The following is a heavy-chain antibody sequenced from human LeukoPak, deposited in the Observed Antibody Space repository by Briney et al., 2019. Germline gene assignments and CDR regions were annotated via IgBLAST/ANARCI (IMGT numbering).Heavy chain of an antibody. Sequence: SETLSLTCTVSGGSISSYYWSWIRQPPGKGLEWIGYIYYSGSTNYNPSLKSRVTISVDTSKNQFSLKLSSVTAADTAVYYCARVPGLQQLAYYYGMDVWGKGTTVTVSS. CDR2: IYYSGST. CDR1: GGSISSYY. V-gene: IGHV4-59*01. J-gene: IGHJ6*04. D-gene: IGHD6-13*01. CDR3: ARVPGLQQLAYYYGMDV.